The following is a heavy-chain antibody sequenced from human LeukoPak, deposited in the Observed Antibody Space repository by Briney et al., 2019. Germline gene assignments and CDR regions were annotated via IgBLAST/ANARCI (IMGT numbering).Heavy chain of an antibody. Sequence: GGSLGLSCAASGFSFSNYWMSWVRQAPGKGLEWVANIKQDGSEKYYVDSVKGRFTISRDNAKNSLYLQMNSLRAEDMAVYYCARDSGSYWGQGTLVTVSS. CDR1: GFSFSNYW. CDR3: ARDSGSY. V-gene: IGHV3-7*01. D-gene: IGHD1-26*01. J-gene: IGHJ4*02. CDR2: IKQDGSEK.